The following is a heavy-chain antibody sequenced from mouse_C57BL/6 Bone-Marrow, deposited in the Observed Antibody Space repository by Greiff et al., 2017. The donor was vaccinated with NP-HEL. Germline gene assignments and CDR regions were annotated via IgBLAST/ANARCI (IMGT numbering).Heavy chain of an antibody. D-gene: IGHD3-2*02. CDR2: INPGSGGT. V-gene: IGHV1-54*01. CDR3: ARGGSGYVWFAY. CDR1: GYAFTNYL. J-gene: IGHJ3*01. Sequence: QVQLKESGAELVRPGTSVKVSCKASGYAFTNYLIEWVKQRPGQGLEWIGVINPGSGGTNYNEKFKGKATLTADKSSSTAYMQLSSLTSEDSAVYFCARGGSGYVWFAYWGQGTLVTVSA.